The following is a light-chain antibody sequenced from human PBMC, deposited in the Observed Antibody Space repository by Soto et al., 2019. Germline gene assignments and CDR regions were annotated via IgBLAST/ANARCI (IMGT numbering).Light chain of an antibody. CDR2: LEGSGSY. CDR3: ETWDSNTRV. Sequence: LVLTQSSSASASLGSSVKLTCTLSSGHSSYIIAWHQQQPGKAPRYLMKLEGSGSYNKGSGVPDRFSGSSSGADRYLTIPNLQFEDEADYYCETWDSNTRVFGGGTKLTVL. J-gene: IGLJ2*01. V-gene: IGLV4-60*02. CDR1: SGHSSYI.